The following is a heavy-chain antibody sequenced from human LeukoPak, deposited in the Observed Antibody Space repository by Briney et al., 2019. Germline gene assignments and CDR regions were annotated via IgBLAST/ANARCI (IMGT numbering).Heavy chain of an antibody. CDR2: ISSNGGST. J-gene: IGHJ4*02. D-gene: IGHD6-19*01. CDR3: VKSIAVAGNVDY. CDR1: GLTLSSYA. Sequence: PGGSLRLSCSASGLTLSSYAMQWVRQAPGKGLEYVSAISSNGGSTYYADSVKGRFTISRDNSKNALYLQMSGLRPEDTALYCCVKSIAVAGNVDYWGQGTLVTVSS. V-gene: IGHV3-64D*09.